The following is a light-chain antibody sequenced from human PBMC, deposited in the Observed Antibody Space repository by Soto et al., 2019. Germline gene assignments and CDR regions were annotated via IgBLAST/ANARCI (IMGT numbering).Light chain of an antibody. CDR1: SSNIGAGYA. V-gene: IGLV1-40*01. Sequence: QSVLTQPPSVSGAPGQRLTIACTGSSSNIGAGYAVHWHQHLPGRAPKLLVYGDNNRPSGVPDRFSGSESGTSAYLTITGLQAEDEAHYYCQSYDTRLSAVVFGGGTKVTV. CDR2: GDN. CDR3: QSYDTRLSAVV. J-gene: IGLJ2*01.